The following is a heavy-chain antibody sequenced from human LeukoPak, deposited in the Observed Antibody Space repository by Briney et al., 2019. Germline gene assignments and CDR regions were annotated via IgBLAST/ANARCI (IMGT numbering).Heavy chain of an antibody. D-gene: IGHD1-26*01. CDR2: IRYDGSDK. CDR3: AKDLSGSYTDFDS. CDR1: GLTFSSYG. V-gene: IGHV3-30*02. Sequence: PGGPLRLSCAASGLTFSSYGMHWVRQAPGRGLEWVSFIRYDGSDKHYADSVKGRFTVSRDNSKNTLYLQMNSLRAEDTAVYYCAKDLSGSYTDFDSWGQGTLVTVSS. J-gene: IGHJ4*02.